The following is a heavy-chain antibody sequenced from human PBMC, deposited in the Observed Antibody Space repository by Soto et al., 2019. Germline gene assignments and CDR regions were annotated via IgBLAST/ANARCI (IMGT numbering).Heavy chain of an antibody. D-gene: IGHD3-16*01. CDR3: GRLRGGGANY. Sequence: PGGSLRLSCAASGFTFSSYSMNWVRQAPGKGLEWVSYISSSSNTIYYADSVKGRFTISRDNAKNSLYLQMNSLRDEDTALYYGGRLRGGGANYWGQGTLVTVSS. CDR1: GFTFSSYS. J-gene: IGHJ4*02. V-gene: IGHV3-48*02. CDR2: ISSSSNTI.